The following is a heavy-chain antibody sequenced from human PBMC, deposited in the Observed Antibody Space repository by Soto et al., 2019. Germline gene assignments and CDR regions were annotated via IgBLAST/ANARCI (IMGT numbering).Heavy chain of an antibody. D-gene: IGHD6-13*01. Sequence: GESLKISCKGSGYSFTSYWISWVRQMPGKGLEWMGRIDPSDSYTNYSPSFQGHVTISADKSISTAYLQWSSLKASDTAMYYCASGIAAAWTIYCYGRDVWGQGTTVTVSS. CDR3: ASGIAAAWTIYCYGRDV. J-gene: IGHJ6*02. CDR1: GYSFTSYW. CDR2: IDPSDSYT. V-gene: IGHV5-10-1*01.